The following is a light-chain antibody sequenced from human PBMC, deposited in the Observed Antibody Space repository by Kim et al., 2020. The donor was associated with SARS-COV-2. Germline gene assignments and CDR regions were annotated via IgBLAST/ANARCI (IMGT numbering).Light chain of an antibody. CDR3: QQHDNLPLT. Sequence: AAVGDTVTITRQASQDINSYLNWYQQKPGKAPKVLLYDASSLERGVPSRLSGSGSGTDFTLTITNLQPEDVATYYCQQHDNLPLTFGGGTKVDIK. CDR1: QDINSY. CDR2: DAS. J-gene: IGKJ4*01. V-gene: IGKV1-33*01.